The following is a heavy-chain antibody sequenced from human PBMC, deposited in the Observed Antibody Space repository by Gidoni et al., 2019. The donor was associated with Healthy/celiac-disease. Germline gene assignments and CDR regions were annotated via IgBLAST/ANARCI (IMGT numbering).Heavy chain of an antibody. Sequence: QVQLVESGGGVVQPGRSLRLSCAASGFTFSSYAMHWVRQAQGKGLEWVAVISYDGSNKYYADSVKGRFTISRDNAKNTLYLQMNSLRAEDTAVYYCARDGDIVVVPAAIPLMDVWGQGTTVTVSS. D-gene: IGHD2-2*01. CDR3: ARDGDIVVVPAAIPLMDV. J-gene: IGHJ6*02. CDR2: ISYDGSNK. V-gene: IGHV3-30*04. CDR1: GFTFSSYA.